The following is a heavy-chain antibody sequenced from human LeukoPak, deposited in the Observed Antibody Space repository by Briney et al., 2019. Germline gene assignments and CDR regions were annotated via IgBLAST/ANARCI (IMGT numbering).Heavy chain of an antibody. V-gene: IGHV3-30-3*01. Sequence: PGGSLRLSCAASGFTFSSYAMHWVRQAPGKGLEWVAVISYDGSNKYYADSVKGRFTISRDNSKNTLYLQMNSLRAEDTAVYYCARGPVEMATMTYLDYWGPGTLVNVSS. D-gene: IGHD5-24*01. CDR3: ARGPVEMATMTYLDY. J-gene: IGHJ4*02. CDR1: GFTFSSYA. CDR2: ISYDGSNK.